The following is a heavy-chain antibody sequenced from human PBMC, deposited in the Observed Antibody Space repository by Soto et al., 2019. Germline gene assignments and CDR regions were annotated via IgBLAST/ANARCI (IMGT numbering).Heavy chain of an antibody. D-gene: IGHD3-10*01. Sequence: GASVKVSCKASGGTFSSYTISWVRQAPGQGLEWMGRIIPILGIANYAQKFQGRVTITADKSTSTAYMELSSLRSEDTAVYYCARERNELGELDEPWGQGTLVTVSS. V-gene: IGHV1-69*04. CDR1: GGTFSSYT. J-gene: IGHJ5*02. CDR3: ARERNELGELDEP. CDR2: IIPILGIA.